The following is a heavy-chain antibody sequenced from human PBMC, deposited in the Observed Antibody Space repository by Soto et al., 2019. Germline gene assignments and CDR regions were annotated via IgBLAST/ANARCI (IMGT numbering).Heavy chain of an antibody. D-gene: IGHD1-7*01. CDR3: PGGAKTETACPYSGLDV. V-gene: IGHV3-48*02. CDR2: ISSSSSTI. J-gene: IGHJ6*02. CDR1: GFTFSRYS. Sequence: AVGSRRLACPASGFTFSRYSMNWVRQAPGKGVEGVSYISSSSSTIYYADSVKGRFTISRDNAKNSPYLQMNSLRDEDTAVYYCPGGAKTETACPYSGLDVWGQGTTVTVS.